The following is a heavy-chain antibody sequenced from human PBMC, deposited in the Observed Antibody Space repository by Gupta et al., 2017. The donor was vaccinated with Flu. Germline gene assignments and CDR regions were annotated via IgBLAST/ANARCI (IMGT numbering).Heavy chain of an antibody. CDR2: IYHSGST. J-gene: IGHJ4*02. D-gene: IGHD2-2*01. Sequence: QVQLQESGPGLVKPSETLSLTCSVSGGSISSYSWGWIRQPPGKGLEWIAYIYHSGSTYYNPSLKSRVTISIDTSEKQFSLKVNSVTAADTAVYYCARAPNQYCTSTTCSPYYFDYWGQGTLVTVSS. V-gene: IGHV4-59*01. CDR1: GGSISSYS. CDR3: ARAPNQYCTSTTCSPYYFDY.